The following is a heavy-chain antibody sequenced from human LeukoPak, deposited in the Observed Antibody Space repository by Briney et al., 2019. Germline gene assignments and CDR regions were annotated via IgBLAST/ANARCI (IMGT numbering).Heavy chain of an antibody. J-gene: IGHJ4*02. Sequence: GGSLRLSCAASGFTFSSYAMHWVRQAPGKGLEWVAVISYDGSNKYYADSVKGRFTISRDNSKNTLYLQMNSLRAEDTAVYYCARDHYDLWSGHTAGYFDYWGQGTLVTVSS. CDR2: ISYDGSNK. V-gene: IGHV3-30-3*01. D-gene: IGHD3-3*01. CDR3: ARDHYDLWSGHTAGYFDY. CDR1: GFTFSSYA.